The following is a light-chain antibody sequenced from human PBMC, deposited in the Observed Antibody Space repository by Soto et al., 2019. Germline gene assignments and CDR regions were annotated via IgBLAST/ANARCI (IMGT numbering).Light chain of an antibody. CDR1: QSVSSY. CDR2: DAS. Sequence: EIVLTQSPATLSLSPGERATLSCRASQSVSSYLAWYQQKPGQAPRLLIYDASNRATGIPARFSGSGSGTDFTLTISSQEPEDFAVYYCQQRSNWLLTFGGGTKVVIK. V-gene: IGKV3-11*01. J-gene: IGKJ4*01. CDR3: QQRSNWLLT.